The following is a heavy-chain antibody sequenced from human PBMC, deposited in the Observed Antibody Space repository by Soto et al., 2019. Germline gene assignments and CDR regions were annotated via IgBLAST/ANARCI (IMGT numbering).Heavy chain of an antibody. J-gene: IGHJ6*02. CDR2: ISYDGSNK. V-gene: IGHV3-30*18. D-gene: IGHD6-13*01. CDR1: GFTFSSYG. Sequence: QVQLVESGGGVVQPGRSLRLSCAASGFTFSSYGMHWVRQAPGKGLEWVAVISYDGSNKYYADSVKGRFTISRDNSKNTLYLQMNSLRAEDTAVYYCAKGVYSSSSWPPPIPHYYYGMDVWVQGTTVTVSS. CDR3: AKGVYSSSSWPPPIPHYYYGMDV.